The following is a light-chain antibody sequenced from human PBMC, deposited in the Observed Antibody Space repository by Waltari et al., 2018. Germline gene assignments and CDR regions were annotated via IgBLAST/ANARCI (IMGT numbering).Light chain of an antibody. CDR2: AAS. Sequence: DIQMTQSPSSLSASVGDRVTINCRASQSISTYLNWYQQKPGKAPKLLIFAASSLQSGGPSRFSGSGSGTDFTLTIRSLQPEDFATYYCQQTYNSPPWTFGQGTKVEIK. CDR1: QSISTY. V-gene: IGKV1-39*01. J-gene: IGKJ1*01. CDR3: QQTYNSPPWT.